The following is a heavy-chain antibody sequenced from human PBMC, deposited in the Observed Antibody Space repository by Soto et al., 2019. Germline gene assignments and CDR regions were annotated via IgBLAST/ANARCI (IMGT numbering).Heavy chain of an antibody. D-gene: IGHD3-3*01. CDR1: WYSLTRYW. Sequence: EFLKTFCKGSWYSLTRYWLGWVRQIPGKGLEWMGIIYPGDSDTRYSPSFQGQVTISADKSISTAYLQWSSRKAADTAMYYCARINYDFWSGYYFAFDIWGQGTMVTVSS. V-gene: IGHV5-51*01. J-gene: IGHJ3*02. CDR2: IYPGDSDT. CDR3: ARINYDFWSGYYFAFDI.